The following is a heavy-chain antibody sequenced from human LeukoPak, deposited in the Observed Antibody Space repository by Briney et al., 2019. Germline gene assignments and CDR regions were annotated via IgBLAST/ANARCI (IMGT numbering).Heavy chain of an antibody. J-gene: IGHJ4*02. Sequence: PGGSLRLSCAASGFTFSSYWMHWVRQAPGKGLVWVSRINSDGSSTSYADSVKGRFTISRDNAKNTLYLQMNSLRVEDTAVYYRASLGDTGDYWGQGTLVTVSS. CDR3: ASLGDTGDY. CDR1: GFTFSSYW. D-gene: IGHD3-16*01. V-gene: IGHV3-74*01. CDR2: INSDGSST.